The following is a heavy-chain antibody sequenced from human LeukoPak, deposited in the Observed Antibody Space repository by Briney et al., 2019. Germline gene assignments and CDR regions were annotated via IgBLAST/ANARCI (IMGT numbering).Heavy chain of an antibody. J-gene: IGHJ4*02. CDR1: GYTFTSYY. CDR2: INPSGGIT. Sequence: ASVKVSCKASGYTFTSYYIHWVRQAPGQGIEWMAIINPSGGITTYAQKFQGRVTLTRHTSTNTVYMDLSSLRSDDTAVYYCARDRRPSYDTSGYYFPGEYWGQGTLVTVSS. D-gene: IGHD3-22*01. CDR3: ARDRRPSYDTSGYYFPGEY. V-gene: IGHV1-46*01.